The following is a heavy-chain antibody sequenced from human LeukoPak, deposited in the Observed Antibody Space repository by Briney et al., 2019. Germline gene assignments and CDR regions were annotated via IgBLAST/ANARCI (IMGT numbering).Heavy chain of an antibody. CDR2: INHSGST. CDR3: ARSSFRRGLHGSWFDP. J-gene: IGHJ5*02. D-gene: IGHD5/OR15-5a*01. V-gene: IGHV4-34*01. CDR1: GGSFSGYY. Sequence: SETLSLTCAVYGGSFSGYYWSWIRQPPGKGLEWIGEINHSGSTNYNPSLKSRVTISVDTSKNQFSLKLSSVTAADTAVYYCARSSFRRGLHGSWFDPWGQGTLVTVSS.